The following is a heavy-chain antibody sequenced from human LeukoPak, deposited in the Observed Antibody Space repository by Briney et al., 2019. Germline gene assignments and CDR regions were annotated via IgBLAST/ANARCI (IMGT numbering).Heavy chain of an antibody. V-gene: IGHV3-9*01. CDR3: AKDGQQLRFGDFFDY. D-gene: IGHD3-10*01. CDR1: GFTFDDYA. Sequence: PGRSLRLSCAASGFTFDDYAMHWVRQAPGKGLEWVSGISWNSGSIGYADSVKGRFTISRDNAKNSLYLQMNSLRAEDTALYYCAKDGQQLRFGDFFDYWGQGTLVTVSS. CDR2: ISWNSGSI. J-gene: IGHJ4*02.